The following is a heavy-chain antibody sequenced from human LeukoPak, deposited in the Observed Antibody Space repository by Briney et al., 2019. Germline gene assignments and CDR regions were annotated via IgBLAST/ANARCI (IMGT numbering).Heavy chain of an antibody. V-gene: IGHV4-38-2*02. CDR2: IYHSGMS. CDR1: GYSISSGYY. D-gene: IGHD3-10*01. CDR3: ARSLIPYGSGSYNWFDP. Sequence: SETLSLTCTVSGYSISSGYYWGWIRQPPGKGLEWIGSIYHSGMSFYNPSLKSRVTISVDTSKNQFSLKLSSVTAADTAVYYCARSLIPYGSGSYNWFDPWGQGTLVTVSS. J-gene: IGHJ5*02.